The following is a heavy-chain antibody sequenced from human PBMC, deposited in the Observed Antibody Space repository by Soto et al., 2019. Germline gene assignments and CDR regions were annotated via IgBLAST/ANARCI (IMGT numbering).Heavy chain of an antibody. CDR2: IIPIFGTA. Sequence: ASVKVSCKASGGTFSSYAISWVRQAPGQGLEWMGGIIPIFGTANYAQKFQGRVTITADESTSTAYMELSSRRSEDTAVYYCARSLTGDLDYWGQGTLVTVSS. CDR3: ARSLTGDLDY. J-gene: IGHJ4*02. CDR1: GGTFSSYA. V-gene: IGHV1-69*13. D-gene: IGHD7-27*01.